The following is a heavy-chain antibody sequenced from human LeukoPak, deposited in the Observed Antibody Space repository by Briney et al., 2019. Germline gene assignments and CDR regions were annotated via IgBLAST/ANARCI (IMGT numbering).Heavy chain of an antibody. CDR3: ATRSGGRATYYYYYMDV. V-gene: IGHV1-24*01. D-gene: IGHD2-15*01. Sequence: VASVKVSCKVSGYTLTELSMHWVRQAPGKGLEWMGGFDPEDGETIYAQKFQGRVTMTEDTSTDTAYMELSSLRSEDTAVYHCATRSGGRATYYYYYMDVWGKGTTVTVSS. J-gene: IGHJ6*03. CDR2: FDPEDGET. CDR1: GYTLTELS.